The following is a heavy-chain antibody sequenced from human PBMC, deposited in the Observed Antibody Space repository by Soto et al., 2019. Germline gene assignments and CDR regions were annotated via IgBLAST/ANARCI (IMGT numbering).Heavy chain of an antibody. CDR3: ARDGGEQLDYYYYGMDD. J-gene: IGHJ6*02. V-gene: IGHV3-21*01. CDR1: GFTVSSYS. Sequence: KPGGSLRLSCAASGFTVSSYSMNWVRQAPGKGLEWVSSISSSSSYIYYADSVKGRFTISRDNAKNSLYLQMNSLRAEDTAVYYCARDGGEQLDYYYYGMDDWGQGTTVTVSS. CDR2: ISSSSSYI. D-gene: IGHD6-6*01.